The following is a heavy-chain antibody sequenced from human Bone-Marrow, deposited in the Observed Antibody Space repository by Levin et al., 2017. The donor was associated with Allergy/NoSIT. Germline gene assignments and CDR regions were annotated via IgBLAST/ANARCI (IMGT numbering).Heavy chain of an antibody. V-gene: IGHV4-31*03. CDR2: IYYSGST. CDR1: GGSISSGGYY. Sequence: SETLSLTCTVSGGSISSGGYYWSWIRQHPGKGLEWIGYIYYSGSTYYNPSLKSRVTISVDTSKNQFSLKLSSVTAADTAVYYCARDYYGSGRLFDPWGQGTLVTVSS. D-gene: IGHD3-10*01. CDR3: ARDYYGSGRLFDP. J-gene: IGHJ5*02.